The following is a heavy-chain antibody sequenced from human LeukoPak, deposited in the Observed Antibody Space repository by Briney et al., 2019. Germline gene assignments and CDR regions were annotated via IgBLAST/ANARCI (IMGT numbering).Heavy chain of an antibody. CDR2: TYYSGST. J-gene: IGHJ4*02. D-gene: IGHD3-10*01. V-gene: IGHV4-59*08. Sequence: SETLSLTCTVSGGSISSYYWSWIRQPPGKGLEWIGYTYYSGSTNYNPSLKSRVTISVDTSKNQFSLKLSSVTAADTAVYYCARHPYYGSGSYYPGYFDYWGQGTLVTVSS. CDR1: GGSISSYY. CDR3: ARHPYYGSGSYYPGYFDY.